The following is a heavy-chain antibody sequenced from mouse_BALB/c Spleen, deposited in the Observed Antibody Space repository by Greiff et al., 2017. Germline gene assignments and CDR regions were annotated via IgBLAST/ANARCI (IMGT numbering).Heavy chain of an antibody. CDR3: ARLTTGPYFDD. CDR2: ISSGGSYT. CDR1: GFTFSSYA. J-gene: IGHJ2*01. D-gene: IGHD1-1*01. V-gene: IGHV5-9-3*01. Sequence: EVKLVESGGGLVKPGGSLKLSCAASGFTFSSYAMSWVRQTPEKRLEWVATISSGGSYTYYPDSVKGRFTISRDNAKNTLYLQMSSLRSEDTAMYYCARLTTGPYFDDWGQGTTLTVSS.